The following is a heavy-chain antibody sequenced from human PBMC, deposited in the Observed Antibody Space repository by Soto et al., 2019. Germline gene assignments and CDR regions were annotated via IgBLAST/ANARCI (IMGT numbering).Heavy chain of an antibody. V-gene: IGHV1-69*12. CDR1: GGTFSSYA. CDR3: ATPPAGYYYYGMDV. Sequence: QVQLVQSGAEVKKPGSSVKVSCKASGGTFSSYAISWVRQAPGQGLEWMGGIIRIFGTADYAQKFQGRVTITADESTSTAHMELSSLISEDTAVYYCATPPAGYYYYGMDVWGQGTTVTVSS. CDR2: IIRIFGTA. J-gene: IGHJ6*02.